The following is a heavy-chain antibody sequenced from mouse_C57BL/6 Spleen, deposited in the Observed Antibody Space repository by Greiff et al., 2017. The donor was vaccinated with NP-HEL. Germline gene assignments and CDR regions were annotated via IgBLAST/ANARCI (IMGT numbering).Heavy chain of an antibody. V-gene: IGHV5-4*01. CDR1: GFTFSSYA. CDR3: ARETYYYGSRGRYFDV. J-gene: IGHJ1*03. D-gene: IGHD1-1*01. Sequence: EVKVVESGGGLVKPGGSLKLSCAASGFTFSSYAMSWVRQTPEKRLEWVATISDGGSYTYYPDNVKGRFTISRDNAKNNLYLQMSHLKSEDTAMYYCARETYYYGSRGRYFDVWGTGTTVTVSS. CDR2: ISDGGSYT.